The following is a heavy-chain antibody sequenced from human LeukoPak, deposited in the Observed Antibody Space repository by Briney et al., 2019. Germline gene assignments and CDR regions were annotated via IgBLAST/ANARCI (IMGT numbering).Heavy chain of an antibody. V-gene: IGHV1-46*01. CDR2: ISPSGGST. CDR1: GYTLTSYY. Sequence: ASVKVSCKASGYTLTSYYMHWVRQAPGQGLEWMGIISPSGGSTSYAQKFQGRVSMTRDTSTSTVYMELSSLRSEDTAVYYCARGEMVRGVIPLWGQGTLVTVSS. J-gene: IGHJ4*02. D-gene: IGHD3-10*01. CDR3: ARGEMVRGVIPL.